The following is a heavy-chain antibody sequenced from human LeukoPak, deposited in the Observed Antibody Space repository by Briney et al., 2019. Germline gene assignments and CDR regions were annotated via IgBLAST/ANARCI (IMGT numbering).Heavy chain of an antibody. CDR1: GGSISSGDYY. V-gene: IGHV4-30-4*01. D-gene: IGHD5-18*01. Sequence: KASQTLPLTCTVSGGSISSGDYYWSWIRQPPKKGLEWIGYIYYSGSTYYSPSLKSRVAISVDTSNNQFSLNLSSVTAADTAVYYCARVPYTYGSLPYYFDSWGQGTLVTVSS. CDR2: IYYSGST. J-gene: IGHJ4*02. CDR3: ARVPYTYGSLPYYFDS.